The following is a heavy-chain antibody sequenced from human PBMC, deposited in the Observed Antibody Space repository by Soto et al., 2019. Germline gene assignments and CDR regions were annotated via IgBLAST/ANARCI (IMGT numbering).Heavy chain of an antibody. J-gene: IGHJ6*03. D-gene: IGHD6-13*01. CDR1: GYTFTSYG. Sequence: ASVKVSCKASGYTFTSYGISWVRQAPGQGLEWMGWISAYNGNTNYAQKLQGRVTMTTDTSTSTAYMELRSLRSDDTAVYYCARGGIGYSSSWYYYYMAVWGKGTTVTVSS. V-gene: IGHV1-18*01. CDR2: ISAYNGNT. CDR3: ARGGIGYSSSWYYYYMAV.